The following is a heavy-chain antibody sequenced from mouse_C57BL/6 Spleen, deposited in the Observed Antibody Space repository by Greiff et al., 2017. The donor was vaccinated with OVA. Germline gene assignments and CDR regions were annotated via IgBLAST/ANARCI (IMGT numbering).Heavy chain of an antibody. V-gene: IGHV1-26*01. Sequence: EVQLQQSGPELVKPGASVKISCKASGYTFTDYYMNWVKQSHGKSLEWIGDINPKNGGTSYNQEFKGKANLTVDKSSSTAYMELRSLTSEDSAVYYCARDSPYYYGSPGYFDVWGTGTTVTVSS. J-gene: IGHJ1*03. D-gene: IGHD1-1*01. CDR1: GYTFTDYY. CDR2: INPKNGGT. CDR3: ARDSPYYYGSPGYFDV.